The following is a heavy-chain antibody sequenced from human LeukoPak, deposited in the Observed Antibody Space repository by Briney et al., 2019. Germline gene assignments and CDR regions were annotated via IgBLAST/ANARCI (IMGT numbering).Heavy chain of an antibody. CDR1: GDTLTELI. D-gene: IGHD1-20*01. CDR2: FDPEDAET. CDR3: VTGPTTEITIPTQNFFDF. Sequence: ASVKVSCKLSGDTLTELIMHWVRQTPGEGLEWMGGFDPEDAETIYAEKFQGRVTMTEDTSTDAAYMELRSLRSEDTAVYYCVTGPTTEITIPTQNFFDFWGQGTLVTVSS. V-gene: IGHV1-24*01. J-gene: IGHJ4*02.